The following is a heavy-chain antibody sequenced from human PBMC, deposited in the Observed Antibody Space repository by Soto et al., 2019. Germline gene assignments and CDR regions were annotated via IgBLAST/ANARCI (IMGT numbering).Heavy chain of an antibody. CDR1: GYTFTSYD. CDR3: ARGQVRLDLWFGELLPVGAGMDV. D-gene: IGHD3-10*01. CDR2: MNPNSGNT. V-gene: IGHV1-8*01. Sequence: ASVKVSCKASGYTFTSYDINWVRQATGQGLEWMGWMNPNSGNTGYAQKFQGRVTMTRNTSISTAYMELSSLRSEDTGVYYCARGQVRLDLWFGELLPVGAGMDVWGQGTTVTVSS. J-gene: IGHJ6*02.